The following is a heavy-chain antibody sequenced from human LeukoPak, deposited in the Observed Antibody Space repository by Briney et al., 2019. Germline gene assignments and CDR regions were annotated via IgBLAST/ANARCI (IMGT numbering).Heavy chain of an antibody. CDR1: GFTFSSYA. Sequence: GGSLRLSCAASGFTFSSYAMHWVRQAPGKGLEWVAVISYDGSNKYYADSVKGRFTISRDNSKNTLYLQMNSLRAEDTAVYYCARAPRIVGAFDTWGQGTMVTVSS. J-gene: IGHJ3*02. D-gene: IGHD2-15*01. V-gene: IGHV3-30-3*01. CDR3: ARAPRIVGAFDT. CDR2: ISYDGSNK.